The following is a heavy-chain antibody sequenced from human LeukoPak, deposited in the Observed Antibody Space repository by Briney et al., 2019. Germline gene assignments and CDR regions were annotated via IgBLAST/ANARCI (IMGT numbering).Heavy chain of an antibody. CDR2: IYSGGST. CDR1: GISLSNYA. J-gene: IGHJ4*02. CDR3: ARAPPASYYYDY. Sequence: PGGSLRLSCVVSGISLSNYAMSWVRQAPGKGLEWVSVIYSGGSTYYADSVKGRFTISRDNSKNTLYLQMNSLRAEDTAVYYCARAPPASYYYDYWGQGTLVTVSS. V-gene: IGHV3-66*02. D-gene: IGHD6-6*01.